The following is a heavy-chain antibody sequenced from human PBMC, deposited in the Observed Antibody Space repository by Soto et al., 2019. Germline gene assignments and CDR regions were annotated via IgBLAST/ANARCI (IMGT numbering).Heavy chain of an antibody. D-gene: IGHD6-13*01. V-gene: IGHV1-69*01. CDR1: GYTFTSYY. CDR3: ASVAAAGPYFDY. CDR2: IIPIFGTA. Sequence: QVQLVQSGAEVKKPGASVKVSCKASGYTFTSYYMHWVRQAPGQGLEWMGGIIPIFGTANYAQKFQGRVTITADESTSTAYMELSSLRSEDTAVYYCASVAAAGPYFDYWGQGTLVTVSS. J-gene: IGHJ4*02.